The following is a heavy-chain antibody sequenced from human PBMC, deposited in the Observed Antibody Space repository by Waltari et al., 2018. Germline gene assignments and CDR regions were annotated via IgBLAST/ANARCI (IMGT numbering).Heavy chain of an antibody. Sequence: QVHLGQSGDEVKKPGASVKVSCKASGYKFSDHGITWVRQAPGQGLEWLGWISPYNGNTNYAQNLRGIFTMTTDISTSTAYMELTSLRFDDTAVYYCARGDRIYYYYMDVWGNGTTIIIS. V-gene: IGHV1-18*01. CDR3: ARGDRIYYYYMDV. CDR1: GYKFSDHG. CDR2: ISPYNGNT. J-gene: IGHJ6*03.